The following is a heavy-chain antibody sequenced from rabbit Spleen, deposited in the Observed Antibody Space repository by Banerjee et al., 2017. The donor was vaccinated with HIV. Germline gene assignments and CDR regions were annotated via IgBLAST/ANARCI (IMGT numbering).Heavy chain of an antibody. CDR3: ARRYSTTAIGYFDL. CDR2: IDAAGFGRI. Sequence: QSLEESGGDLVKPGASLTLTCTASGFSFSSSYYMCWVRQAPGKGLEWIACIDAAGFGRIYYASWAKGRFTISKTSSTTVTLQLTSLTAADTATYFCARRYSTTAIGYFDLWGQGTLVTVS. J-gene: IGHJ4*01. CDR1: GFSFSSSYY. V-gene: IGHV1S40*01. D-gene: IGHD1-1*01.